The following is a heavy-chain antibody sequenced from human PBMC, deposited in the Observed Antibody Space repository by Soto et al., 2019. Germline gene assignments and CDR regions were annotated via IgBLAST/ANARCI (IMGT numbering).Heavy chain of an antibody. V-gene: IGHV1-8*01. CDR1: GYTFTSYD. D-gene: IGHD3-3*01. J-gene: IGHJ6*02. CDR3: ARGRDYDLQNYYYYGMDV. Sequence: ASVKVSCKASGYTFTSYDINWVRQATGQGLEWMGWMNPNSGNTGYAQKFQGRVTMTRNTSISTAYMELSSLRSEDTAVYYCARGRDYDLQNYYYYGMDVWGQGTTVTVSS. CDR2: MNPNSGNT.